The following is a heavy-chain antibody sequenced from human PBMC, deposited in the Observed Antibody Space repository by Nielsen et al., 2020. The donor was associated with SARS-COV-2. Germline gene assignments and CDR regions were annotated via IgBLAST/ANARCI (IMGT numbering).Heavy chain of an antibody. J-gene: IGHJ4*02. CDR1: GYTFTSYA. D-gene: IGHD1-26*01. CDR2: INAGNGNT. Sequence: ASVKVSCKASGYTFTSYAMHWVRQAPGQRLEWMGWINAGNGNTKYSQKFQGRVTITRDTSASTAYMELSSLRSEDTAVYYCARDLSGSYGPDDYWGQGTLVTVSS. V-gene: IGHV1-3*01. CDR3: ARDLSGSYGPDDY.